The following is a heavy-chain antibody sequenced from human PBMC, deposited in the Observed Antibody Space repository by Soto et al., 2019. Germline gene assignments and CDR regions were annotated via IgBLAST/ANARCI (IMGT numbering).Heavy chain of an antibody. J-gene: IGHJ5*02. CDR1: GYNFGNYW. D-gene: IGHD3-10*01. CDR2: IYPGDGDT. CDR3: ARHVFNMARGPLDP. Sequence: PGESQKISCQGSGYNFGNYWVAWVRQMPGKGLEWMGIIYPGDGDTLYSPSFQGQVSFSVDKSVNTAYMKWSSLEASDTAIYYCARHVFNMARGPLDPWGQGTRVTVSS. V-gene: IGHV5-51*01.